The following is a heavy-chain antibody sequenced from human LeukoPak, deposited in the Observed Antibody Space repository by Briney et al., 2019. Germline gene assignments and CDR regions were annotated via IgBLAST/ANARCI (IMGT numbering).Heavy chain of an antibody. Sequence: GGSLRLSCAASGFTFSSYSMNWVRQAPGKGLEWVSYISSSSTTIYYADSVKGRSTISRDNSKNTLYLQMNSLRAEDTAVYYCAKDLEPGIAAAGRAGAFDIWGQGTMVTVSS. V-gene: IGHV3-48*01. J-gene: IGHJ3*02. CDR3: AKDLEPGIAAAGRAGAFDI. D-gene: IGHD6-13*01. CDR2: ISSSSTTI. CDR1: GFTFSSYS.